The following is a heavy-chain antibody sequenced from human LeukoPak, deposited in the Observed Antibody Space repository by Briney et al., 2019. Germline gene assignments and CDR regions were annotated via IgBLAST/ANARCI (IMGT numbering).Heavy chain of an antibody. V-gene: IGHV3-9*01. CDR2: ISWNSGSI. CDR3: AKVSVDYYDSSGFLDY. J-gene: IGHJ4*02. Sequence: PGGSLRLSCAASGFTFDDYAMHWVRQAPGRGLEWVSGISWNSGSIGYADSVKGRFTISRDNAKNSLYLQMNSLRAEDTALYYCAKVSVDYYDSSGFLDYWGQGTRVTVSS. CDR1: GFTFDDYA. D-gene: IGHD3-22*01.